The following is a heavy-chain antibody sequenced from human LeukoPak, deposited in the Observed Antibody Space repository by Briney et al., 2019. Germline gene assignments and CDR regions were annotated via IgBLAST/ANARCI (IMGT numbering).Heavy chain of an antibody. CDR1: GYTFTSYY. V-gene: IGHV1-46*01. D-gene: IGHD3-16*01. CDR2: INPSGGST. Sequence: ASVKVSCKASGYTFTSYYMHWVRQALGQGLEWMGIINPSGGSTSYTQKFQGRVTMTRDTSTSTVYMELSSLRSEDTAVYYCARNSGGWFDPWGQGALVTVSS. J-gene: IGHJ5*02. CDR3: ARNSGGWFDP.